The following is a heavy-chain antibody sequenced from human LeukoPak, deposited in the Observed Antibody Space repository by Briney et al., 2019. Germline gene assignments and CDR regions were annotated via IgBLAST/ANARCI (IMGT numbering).Heavy chain of an antibody. CDR2: INHSGST. CDR1: GGSFSGYY. CDR3: AXXXXXXXTXCHRPVLARRNYGMDV. D-gene: IGHD2-2*02. J-gene: IGHJ6*02. Sequence: SETLSLTCAVYGGSFSGYYWSWIRQPPGKGLEWIGEINHSGSTNYNPSLKSRVTISVDTSKNQFSLKLSSVTAADTAVYYCAXXXXXXXTXCHRPVLARRNYGMDVWGQGTTVTVSS. V-gene: IGHV4-34*01.